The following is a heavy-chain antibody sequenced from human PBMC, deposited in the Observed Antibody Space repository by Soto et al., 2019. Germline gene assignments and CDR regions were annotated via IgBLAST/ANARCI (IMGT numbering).Heavy chain of an antibody. CDR1: GFTFDDYA. V-gene: IGHV3-43D*04. CDR2: ISWDGGST. CDR3: AKDLGNPLPRRLYYYYGMDV. Sequence: TGGSLRLSCAASGFTFDDYAMHWVRQAPGKGLEWVSLISWDGGSTYYADSVKGRFTISRGNSKNSLYLQMNSLRAEDTALYYCAKDLGNPLPRRLYYYYGMDVWGQGTTVTVSS. D-gene: IGHD5-12*01. J-gene: IGHJ6*02.